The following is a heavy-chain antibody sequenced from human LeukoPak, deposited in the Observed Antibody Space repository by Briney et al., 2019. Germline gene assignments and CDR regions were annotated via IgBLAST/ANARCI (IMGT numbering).Heavy chain of an antibody. CDR3: ARDLVYHYYYGMDV. CDR1: GFTFSSYS. J-gene: IGHJ6*02. CDR2: ISTGSSSI. V-gene: IGHV3-48*04. D-gene: IGHD3-10*01. Sequence: GGSLRLSCAASGFTFSSYSMDWVRQAPGKGLEWVSYISTGSSSIYYADSVKGRFTISRDNAKNSLYLQMNSLRAEDTAVYYCARDLVYHYYYGMDVWGQGTTVTVSS.